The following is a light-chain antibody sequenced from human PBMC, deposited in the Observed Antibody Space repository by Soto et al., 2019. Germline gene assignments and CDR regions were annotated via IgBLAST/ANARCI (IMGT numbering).Light chain of an antibody. V-gene: IGLV1-44*01. J-gene: IGLJ3*02. CDR3: SSYTSISSLGGV. CDR2: TSN. Sequence: QSVLTQPPSASGTPGQRVTISCSGSNSNIGSNKVNWYQQLPGTAPKLLIYTSNQRPSGVPDRFSGSKSGTSASLAISGLQSEDEADYYCSSYTSISSLGGVFGGGTKLTVL. CDR1: NSNIGSNK.